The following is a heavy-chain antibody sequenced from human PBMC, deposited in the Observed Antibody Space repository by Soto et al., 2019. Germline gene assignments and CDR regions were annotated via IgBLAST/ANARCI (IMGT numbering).Heavy chain of an antibody. CDR3: ARHGHYDFWSGYYTDYYMDV. CDR2: IYYSGST. V-gene: IGHV4-39*01. J-gene: IGHJ6*03. Sequence: SSETLSLTCTVSGGSISSSSYYWGWIRQPPGKGLEWIGSIYYSGSTYYNPSLKSRVTISVDTSKNQFSLKLSSVTAADTAVYYCARHGHYDFWSGYYTDYYMDVWGKGTTVTVSS. D-gene: IGHD3-3*01. CDR1: GGSISSSSYY.